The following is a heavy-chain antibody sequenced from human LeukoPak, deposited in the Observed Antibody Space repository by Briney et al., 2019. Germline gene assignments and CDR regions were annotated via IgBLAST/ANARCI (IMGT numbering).Heavy chain of an antibody. D-gene: IGHD3-9*01. CDR2: SYYTGST. CDR3: ARETLDWFIDN. J-gene: IGHJ4*02. V-gene: IGHV4-59*01. Sequence: SETLSLTCSVSGGSITSYYWSWIRPPPGEGLEYIGHSYYTGSTNYNTSLKRRVTIPVDTSRTQFSLRRSSVAAADTAVYYFARETLDWFIDNWGQGTLVTVSS. CDR1: GGSITSYY.